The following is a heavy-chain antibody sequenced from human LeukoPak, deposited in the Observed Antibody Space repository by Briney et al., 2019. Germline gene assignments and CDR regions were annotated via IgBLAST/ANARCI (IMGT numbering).Heavy chain of an antibody. V-gene: IGHV4-59*08. CDR2: VFSRGTT. D-gene: IGHD1-26*01. CDR3: ARSWAGKWELPGQFDS. CDR1: GASMNNYY. Sequence: SDTLSLTCTVSGASMNNYYWSWIRQSPEKGLEWLGFVFSRGTTNLNPSFKSRLIMSIDTSKNQFSLRLSSVTAADTAVYFCARSWAGKWELPGQFDSWGQGRLVSVSS. J-gene: IGHJ4*02.